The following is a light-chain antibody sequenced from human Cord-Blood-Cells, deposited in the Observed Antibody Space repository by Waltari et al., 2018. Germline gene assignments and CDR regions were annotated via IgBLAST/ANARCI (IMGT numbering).Light chain of an antibody. CDR2: DAS. CDR1: QSFSSW. V-gene: IGKV1-5*01. Sequence: DIQMTQSPSTLSASVGDRVTITCRASQSFSSWLAWYQQKPGKAPKLLIYDASSLESGVPSSFSGSGSGTEFTLTISILQPDDFATNDCQQYNSYLFTFGPGTKVDIK. J-gene: IGKJ3*01. CDR3: QQYNSYLFT.